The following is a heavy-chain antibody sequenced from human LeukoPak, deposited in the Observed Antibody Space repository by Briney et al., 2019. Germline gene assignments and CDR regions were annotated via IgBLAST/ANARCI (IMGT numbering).Heavy chain of an antibody. CDR2: ISSSSTYM. Sequence: GGSLRLSCAASGFTFSRYYMSWVRQAPGKGREWVSSISSSSTYMFYADSVRGRFTISRDNAKNSLYLQMNSLRAEDTAVYYCARDRGSGWHTFDYWGQGTLVTVSS. V-gene: IGHV3-21*01. D-gene: IGHD6-19*01. CDR3: ARDRGSGWHTFDY. CDR1: GFTFSRYY. J-gene: IGHJ4*02.